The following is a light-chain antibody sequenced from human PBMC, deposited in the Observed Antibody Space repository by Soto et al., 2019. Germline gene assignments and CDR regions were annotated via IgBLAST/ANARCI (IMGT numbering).Light chain of an antibody. Sequence: EIVMTQSPGTLSVSPGERVTLSCRASQSVGNNLAWHQQKPGQAPRLLIYDSSTRATGFPDRFSGSGSGTDFTLTIIRLEPEDFAVYYCQQYGSSPLTFGGGTKVDIK. CDR2: DSS. CDR1: QSVGNN. J-gene: IGKJ4*01. V-gene: IGKV3-20*01. CDR3: QQYGSSPLT.